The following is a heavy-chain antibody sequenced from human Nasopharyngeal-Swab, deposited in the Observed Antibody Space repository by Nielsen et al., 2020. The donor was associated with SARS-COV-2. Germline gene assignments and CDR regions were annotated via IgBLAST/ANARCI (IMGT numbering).Heavy chain of an antibody. Sequence: GESLKISCAASGFTFSSYGMHWVRQAPGKGLEWVAVIWYDGSNKYYADSVKGRFTISRDNSKNTLYLQMNSLRAEDTAVYYCAREGAYYYDSSGLGPYYFDYWGQGTLVTVSS. J-gene: IGHJ4*02. CDR2: IWYDGSNK. D-gene: IGHD3-22*01. CDR1: GFTFSSYG. V-gene: IGHV3-33*01. CDR3: AREGAYYYDSSGLGPYYFDY.